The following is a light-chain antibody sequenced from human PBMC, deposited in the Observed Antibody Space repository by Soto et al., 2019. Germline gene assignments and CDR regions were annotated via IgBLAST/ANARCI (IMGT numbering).Light chain of an antibody. J-gene: IGKJ1*01. CDR2: KAS. V-gene: IGKV1-5*03. CDR1: QSVGRW. Sequence: DTQMTQSPSALSASVGDRVTITCRASQSVGRWLAWYQQKPGKAPQVLIYKASDLKSGVPSRFSGSGSGTEFTLTISGLQPDDSATYYCQQYETYATFGQGTKVDI. CDR3: QQYETYAT.